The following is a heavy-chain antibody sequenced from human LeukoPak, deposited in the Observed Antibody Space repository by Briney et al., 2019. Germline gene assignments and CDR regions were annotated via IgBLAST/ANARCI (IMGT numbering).Heavy chain of an antibody. V-gene: IGHV1-8*03. D-gene: IGHD2-21*02. J-gene: IGHJ4*02. CDR1: GYTFTNYH. CDR3: ARTISMTASGYDY. Sequence: GASVKVSCKASGYTFTNYHINWVRQAPEQGLEWMTWINPDTGDKGYARKFQDRVTITTDTSISTAYMELSSLSSEDTAVYFCARTISMTASGYDYWGQGTLVTVSS. CDR2: INPDTGDK.